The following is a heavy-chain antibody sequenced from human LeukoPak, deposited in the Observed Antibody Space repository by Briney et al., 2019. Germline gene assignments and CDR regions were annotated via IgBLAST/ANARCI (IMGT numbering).Heavy chain of an antibody. CDR1: SGSINGYY. V-gene: IGHV4-59*01. J-gene: IGHJ4*02. CDR2: ISYSGST. CDR3: AGDGRAGALFAY. D-gene: IGHD6-19*01. Sequence: SETLSLTCTVSSGSINGYYWSWIRQPPGKGLEWVGYISYSGSTNYNPSLKSRVTISVDTSKNQSYLKLSSVTAAGTAIYYCAGDGRAGALFAYWGQGALVTVSS.